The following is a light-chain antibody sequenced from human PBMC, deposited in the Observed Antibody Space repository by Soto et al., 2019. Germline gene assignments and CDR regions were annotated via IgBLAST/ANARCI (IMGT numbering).Light chain of an antibody. CDR3: QQYNTFPRT. CDR2: AAF. J-gene: IGKJ1*01. V-gene: IGKV1-16*02. Sequence: DIQMTQSPSSLSASVGDRVTITCRASQGIYNYVAWFQQKPGKAPKSLIYAAFSLHTGVPSKFIAKASGTDFTLTISNLQPEDFATYNCQQYNTFPRTFRQRTKVEIK. CDR1: QGIYNY.